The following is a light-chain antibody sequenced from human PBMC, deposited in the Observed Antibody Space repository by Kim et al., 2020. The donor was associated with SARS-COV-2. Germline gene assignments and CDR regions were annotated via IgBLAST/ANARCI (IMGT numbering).Light chain of an antibody. CDR1: SLRSYY. V-gene: IGLV3-19*01. J-gene: IGLJ2*01. CDR2: GKN. CDR3: SSRDSNDNVV. Sequence: SSELTQDPAVSVALGQTVRITCLGDSLRSYYATWYQQKPGQAPILVIYGKNNRPSGIPDRFSGSSSGNTASLTITGTQAGDEADYYCSSRDSNDNVVFGGGTQLTVL.